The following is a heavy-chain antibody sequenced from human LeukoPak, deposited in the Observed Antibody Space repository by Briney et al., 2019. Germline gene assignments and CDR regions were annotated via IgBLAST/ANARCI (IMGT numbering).Heavy chain of an antibody. CDR1: GGSISSYY. D-gene: IGHD3-10*01. J-gene: IGHJ5*02. CDR3: ARGLITIVGGDNWFDP. V-gene: IGHV4-59*01. Sequence: SETLSLTCTVSGGSISSYYWSWIRQPPGKGLEWIGYIYYTGNTNYNPSLKSRVTISVDTSKNQFSLKLSSVTAADTAVYYSARGLITIVGGDNWFDPWGQGTLVTVSS. CDR2: IYYTGNT.